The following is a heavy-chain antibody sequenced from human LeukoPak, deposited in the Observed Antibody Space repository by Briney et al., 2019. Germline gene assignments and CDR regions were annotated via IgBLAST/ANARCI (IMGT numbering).Heavy chain of an antibody. CDR2: IKSDGITI. V-gene: IGHV3-74*01. Sequence: GVLRLSCAASVFTFSNYMMHWVRQAPGKGLVWVSRIKSDGITITYADSVKGRFTISRDNAKNTLYLQMNSLRAEDTAVYYCLRDLNWSLDQWGQGTLVTVSS. CDR1: VFTFSNYM. J-gene: IGHJ4*02. CDR3: LRDLNWSLDQ. D-gene: IGHD1-20*01.